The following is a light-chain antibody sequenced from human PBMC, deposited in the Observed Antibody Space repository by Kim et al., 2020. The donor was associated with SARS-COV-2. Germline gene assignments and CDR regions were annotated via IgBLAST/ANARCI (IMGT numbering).Light chain of an antibody. Sequence: SPRECASRSSRRSQSVSSRYLAWYQQKPGQAPRLFIYGTSSRATGIPDRFSGSGSGTDFTLTISRLEPEDFAVYYCQQYGSTPWTFGQGTKVDIK. CDR1: QSVSSRY. J-gene: IGKJ1*01. CDR2: GTS. CDR3: QQYGSTPWT. V-gene: IGKV3-20*01.